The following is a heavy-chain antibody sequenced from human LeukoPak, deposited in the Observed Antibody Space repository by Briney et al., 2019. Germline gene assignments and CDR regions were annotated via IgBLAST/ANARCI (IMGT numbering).Heavy chain of an antibody. J-gene: IGHJ4*02. CDR2: IYWNDDK. CDR1: GFSLSTSGEG. Sequence: SGPTLVKPTQTLTLTCTFSGFSLSTSGEGVCWIRQPPGKALEWLALIYWNDDKRYSPSLKSMLTITKDTSKNQVVLTMTNKDLVDTATYSCAHRPYFGVVSGDVFDYWGQGTLVTVSS. D-gene: IGHD3-3*01. V-gene: IGHV2-5*01. CDR3: AHRPYFGVVSGDVFDY.